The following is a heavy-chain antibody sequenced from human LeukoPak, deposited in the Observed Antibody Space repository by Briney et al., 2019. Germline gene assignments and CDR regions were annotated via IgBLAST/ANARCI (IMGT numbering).Heavy chain of an antibody. V-gene: IGHV3-21*01. Sequence: GGSLRLSCAASGFTFSSYSMNWVRQAPGKGLEWVSSISSSSSYIYYADSVKGRFTISRDNAKNSLYLQMNSLRAEDTAVYYCVRGRYYGSGSYYNVFDYWGQGTLVTVSS. D-gene: IGHD3-10*01. CDR3: VRGRYYGSGSYYNVFDY. J-gene: IGHJ4*02. CDR2: ISSSSSYI. CDR1: GFTFSSYS.